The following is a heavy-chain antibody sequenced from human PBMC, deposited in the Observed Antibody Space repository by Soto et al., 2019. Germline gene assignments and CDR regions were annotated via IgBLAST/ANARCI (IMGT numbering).Heavy chain of an antibody. J-gene: IGHJ4*02. V-gene: IGHV4-31*03. CDR2: IYYSGST. Sequence: SETLSLTCTVSGGSISSGGYYWSWIRQHPGKGLEWIGYIYYSGSTYYNPSLKSRVTISVDTSKNQFSLKLSSVTAADTAVYYCARGVTMVRGPNWYYFDYWGQGTLVTVS. CDR1: GGSISSGGYY. D-gene: IGHD3-10*01. CDR3: ARGVTMVRGPNWYYFDY.